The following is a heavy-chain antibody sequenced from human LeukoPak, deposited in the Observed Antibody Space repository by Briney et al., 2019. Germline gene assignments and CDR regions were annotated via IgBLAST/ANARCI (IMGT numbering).Heavy chain of an antibody. CDR1: GFTFSDYW. V-gene: IGHV3-7*01. Sequence: PGGSLRLSCRASGFTFSDYWMTWVRQAPGKGPGWVANIKQDGSQRYYVDSVRGRFTISRDIAKNSLFLQMNGLRAEDTAVYYCARRGGSSSRRSPIDYWGQGTLVTVSS. CDR3: ARRGGSSSRRSPIDY. J-gene: IGHJ4*02. D-gene: IGHD6-6*01. CDR2: IKQDGSQR.